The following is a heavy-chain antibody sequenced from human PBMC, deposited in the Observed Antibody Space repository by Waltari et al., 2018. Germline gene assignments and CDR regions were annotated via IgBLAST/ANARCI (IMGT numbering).Heavy chain of an antibody. Sequence: QVQLVESGGGVVQPGRSLRLSCAASGFTFSSYGMHWVRQAPGKGLEWVAVIWYDGSNKYYADSVKGRFTISRDNSKNTLYLQMNSLRAEDTAVYYCAVLSGSSKGAFDIWGQGTMVTVSS. J-gene: IGHJ3*02. CDR3: AVLSGSSKGAFDI. CDR2: IWYDGSNK. V-gene: IGHV3-33*01. D-gene: IGHD1-26*01. CDR1: GFTFSSYG.